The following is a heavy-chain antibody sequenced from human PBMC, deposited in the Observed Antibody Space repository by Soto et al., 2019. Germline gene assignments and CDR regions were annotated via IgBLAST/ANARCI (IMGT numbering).Heavy chain of an antibody. CDR1: GFTFSTYA. CDR2: IWYDGTKK. V-gene: IGHV3-33*01. CDR3: ARAHLPRTVAIDYFDY. Sequence: GGSLRFSCAASGFTFSTYAMHWVRQAPGKGLEWVAVIWYDGTKKYYGDSVKGRFTISRDNSKKTLYLQMNSLRAEDTAVYYCARAHLPRTVAIDYFDYWGQGTLVTVSS. J-gene: IGHJ4*02. D-gene: IGHD4-17*01.